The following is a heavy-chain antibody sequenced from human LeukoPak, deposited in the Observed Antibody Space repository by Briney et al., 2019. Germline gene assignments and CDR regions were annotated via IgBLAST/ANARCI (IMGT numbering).Heavy chain of an antibody. CDR1: GASINDFY. J-gene: IGHJ4*02. CDR2: VYCGGST. CDR3: ARGGIRGYSAFDNLDF. Sequence: SETLSLTCAVSGASINDFYWTWIRQPPGKGLEWIGYVYCGGSTNYNPSLKSRVSMSVDTSKNQFSLTLTSVIVADTAFYYCARGGIRGYSAFDNLDFWGLGTHVTVSS. V-gene: IGHV4-59*01. D-gene: IGHD5-12*01.